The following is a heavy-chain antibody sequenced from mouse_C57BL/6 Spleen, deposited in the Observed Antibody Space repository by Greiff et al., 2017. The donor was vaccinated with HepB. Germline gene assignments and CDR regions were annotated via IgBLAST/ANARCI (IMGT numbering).Heavy chain of an antibody. Sequence: EVKVVESGGGLVKPGGSLKLSCAASGFTFSSYAMSWVRQTPEKRLEWVATISDGGSYTYYPDNVKGRFTISRDNAKNNLYLQMSHLKSEDTAIYYCARDGDRGYFDVWGTGTTVTVSS. V-gene: IGHV5-4*01. D-gene: IGHD3-1*01. J-gene: IGHJ1*03. CDR2: ISDGGSYT. CDR1: GFTFSSYA. CDR3: ARDGDRGYFDV.